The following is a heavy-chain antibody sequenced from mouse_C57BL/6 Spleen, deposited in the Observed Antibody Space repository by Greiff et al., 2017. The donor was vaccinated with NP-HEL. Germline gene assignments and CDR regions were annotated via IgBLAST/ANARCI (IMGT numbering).Heavy chain of an antibody. V-gene: IGHV1-19*01. CDR1: GYTFTDYY. CDR3: ARCYYGSRFDY. CDR2: INPYNGGT. D-gene: IGHD1-1*01. Sequence: EVQLQQSGPVLVKPGASVKMSCKASGYTFTDYYMNWVKQSHGKSLVWIGVINPYNGGTSYNQKFKGKATLTVDKSSSTAYMELNSLTSEDSAVYYCARCYYGSRFDYWGQGTTLTVSS. J-gene: IGHJ2*01.